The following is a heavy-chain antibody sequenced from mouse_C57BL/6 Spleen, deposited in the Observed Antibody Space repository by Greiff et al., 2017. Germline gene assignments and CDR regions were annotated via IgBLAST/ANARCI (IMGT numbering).Heavy chain of an antibody. CDR1: GYTFTSYW. CDR2: IDPNSGGT. Sequence: VQLQQPGAELVKPGASVKLSCKASGYTFTSYWMHWVKQRPGRGLEWIGRIDPNSGGTKYNEKFKSKATLNVDKPSSTAYMQLSSLTSEDSAVYYWARLGYYDSRVVYAMDYWGQGTSVTVSS. J-gene: IGHJ4*01. CDR3: ARLGYYDSRVVYAMDY. V-gene: IGHV1-72*01. D-gene: IGHD1-1*01.